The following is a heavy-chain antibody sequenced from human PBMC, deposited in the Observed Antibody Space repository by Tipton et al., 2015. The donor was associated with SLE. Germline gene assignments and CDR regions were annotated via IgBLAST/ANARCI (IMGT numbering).Heavy chain of an antibody. CDR1: GHSFSDYY. J-gene: IGHJ4*02. Sequence: TLSLTCAVYGHSFSDYYWSWIRQAPGKGLEWIGEMNYSGSTKYNPSLKSRVVISADTSRNQFSLKVNSVTAADTAVYYCAGYSTGRDGEDYWGQGTLVTVSS. CDR2: MNYSGST. CDR3: AGYSTGRDGEDY. D-gene: IGHD6-19*01. V-gene: IGHV4-34*01.